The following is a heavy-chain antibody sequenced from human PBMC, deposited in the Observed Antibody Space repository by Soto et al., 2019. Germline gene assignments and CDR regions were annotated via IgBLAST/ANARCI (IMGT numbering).Heavy chain of an antibody. CDR1: GFTFSSYG. D-gene: IGHD6-13*01. CDR2: ISYDGSNK. Sequence: QVQLVESGGGVVQPGRSLRLSCAASGFTFSSYGMHWVRQAPGKGLEWVAVISYDGSNKYYADSVKGRFTISRDNSKNTLYLQMNSLRAEDTAVYYCAKDDSKGSRWNFDYWGQGTLVTVSS. V-gene: IGHV3-30*18. J-gene: IGHJ4*02. CDR3: AKDDSKGSRWNFDY.